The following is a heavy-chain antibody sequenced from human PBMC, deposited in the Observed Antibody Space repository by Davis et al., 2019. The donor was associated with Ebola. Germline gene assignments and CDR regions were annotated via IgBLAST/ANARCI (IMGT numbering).Heavy chain of an antibody. CDR2: ISAGNGNT. J-gene: IGHJ6*02. CDR3: ASCYPIYYYYGMDV. V-gene: IGHV1-18*01. CDR1: GYTFTSYG. Sequence: ASVKVSCKASGYTFTSYGISWVRQAPGQGLEWMGWISAGNGNTNYAQKLQGRVTMTTDTSTSTAYMELRSLRSEDTAVYYCASCYPIYYYYGMDVWGQGTTVTVSS. D-gene: IGHD2-15*01.